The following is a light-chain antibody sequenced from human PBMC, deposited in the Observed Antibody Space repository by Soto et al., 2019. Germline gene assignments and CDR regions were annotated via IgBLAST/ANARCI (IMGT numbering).Light chain of an antibody. CDR2: MVS. J-gene: IGLJ1*01. CDR3: TSPTPGSLYV. CDR1: RSDVGNYNY. V-gene: IGLV2-14*01. Sequence: QSALTQPASVSGSPGPSITISCTGTRSDVGNYNYVSWYQQYPGRVPKLLIYMVSNRASGVSNRFSGSKSGNTASLTISGLQAEDEADYFCTSPTPGSLYVFGTGTKVIVL.